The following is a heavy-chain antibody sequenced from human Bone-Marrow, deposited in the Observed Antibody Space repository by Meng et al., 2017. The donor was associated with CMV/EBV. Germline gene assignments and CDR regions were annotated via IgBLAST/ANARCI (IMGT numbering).Heavy chain of an antibody. CDR2: ITSGSRYI. V-gene: IGHV3-21*01. Sequence: GESLKISCAASGFTFSSYAMNWVRQAPGKGLEWVSSITSGSRYIYYADSVKGRFTVSRDNARNSLYLQMNSLRAEDTAVYYCARARAGANGAFDVWGLGTLVTVSS. D-gene: IGHD1-26*01. CDR3: ARARAGANGAFDV. J-gene: IGHJ3*01. CDR1: GFTFSSYA.